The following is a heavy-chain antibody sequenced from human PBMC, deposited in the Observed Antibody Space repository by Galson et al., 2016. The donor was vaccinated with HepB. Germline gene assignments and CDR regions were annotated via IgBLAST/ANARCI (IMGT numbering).Heavy chain of an antibody. CDR2: IYYGGRT. CDR1: GGSISSYY. J-gene: IGHJ4*02. Sequence: SETLSLTCTVSGGSISSYYWSWIRQPPGKGLEWIGYIYYGGRTHHNPSLKSPVSVSVDTSKNQFYLNLRSVTAADTAVYYCARDRDSSSYYSLDYWGQGTLVTVSS. D-gene: IGHD3-22*01. V-gene: IGHV4-59*01. CDR3: ARDRDSSSYYSLDY.